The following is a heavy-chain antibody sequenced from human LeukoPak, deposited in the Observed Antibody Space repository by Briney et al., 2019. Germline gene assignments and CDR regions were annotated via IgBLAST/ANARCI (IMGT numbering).Heavy chain of an antibody. Sequence: SETLSLTCTVSGGSITGSYWSWIRQPPGKGLEWIGYVYSSGSTDYNPPLKSRVIISVDTSKNQFSLKLSSVTAADTAVYFCARGGWSLDFWGRGTLVAVSS. V-gene: IGHV4-59*01. CDR1: GGSITGSY. CDR2: VYSSGST. J-gene: IGHJ2*01. CDR3: ARGGWSLDF.